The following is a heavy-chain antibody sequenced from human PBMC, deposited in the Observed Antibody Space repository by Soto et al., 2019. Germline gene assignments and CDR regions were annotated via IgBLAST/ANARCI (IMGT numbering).Heavy chain of an antibody. Sequence: SETHCLRYAVSAGSISSSNWWSSVHQPPGKGLEWIGEIYHSGSTNYNPSLKSRVTISVDTSKNQFSLKLSSVTAADTAVYYCVRAMVVTQNWFDPWGEGTLVTVSS. CDR2: IYHSGST. CDR3: VRAMVVTQNWFDP. V-gene: IGHV4-4*02. J-gene: IGHJ5*02. CDR1: AGSISSSNW. D-gene: IGHD2-21*02.